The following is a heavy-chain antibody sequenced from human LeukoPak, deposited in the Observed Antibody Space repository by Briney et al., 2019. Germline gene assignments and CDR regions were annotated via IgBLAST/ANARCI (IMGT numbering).Heavy chain of an antibody. CDR1: GFTYSSFA. CDR3: AKTSIRGYYYMEV. V-gene: IGHV3-23*01. Sequence: GGSLRLSCTASGFTYSSFAMSWVRQAPGKGLEWVSSISGSEGDKYDAGSVKGQFTISRDNPKNTLYLQMNSLRGEDTATYYCAKTSIRGYYYMEVWGKGTTVTVAS. J-gene: IGHJ6*03. CDR2: ISGSEGDK.